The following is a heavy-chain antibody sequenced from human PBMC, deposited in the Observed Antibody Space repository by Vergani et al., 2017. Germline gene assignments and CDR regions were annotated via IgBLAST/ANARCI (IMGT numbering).Heavy chain of an antibody. CDR3: ARDLVVVVVAAIGDGWFDP. D-gene: IGHD2-15*01. CDR1: GYTFTGYY. CDR2: INPNSGGT. V-gene: IGHV1-2*02. Sequence: QVQLVQSGAEVKKPGASVKVSCKASGYTFTGYYMHWVRQAPGQGLEWMGWINPNSGGTNYAQKFQGRVTMTRDTSISTAYMELSRLRSDDTAVYYCARDLVVVVVAAIGDGWFDPWGQGTLVTVSS. J-gene: IGHJ5*02.